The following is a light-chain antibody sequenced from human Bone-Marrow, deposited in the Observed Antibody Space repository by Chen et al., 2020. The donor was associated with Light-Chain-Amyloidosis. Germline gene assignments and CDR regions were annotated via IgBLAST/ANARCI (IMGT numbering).Light chain of an antibody. CDR2: EVT. CDR1: SSDVGGDNH. CDR3: SSYTITNTLV. Sequence: QSALTQPASVSGSPGQSITIFGTGTSSDVGGDNHVSWYQQHPDKAPKLMIYEVTNRPSWVPDRFSGSKSDNPASLTISGLQTEDEADYFCSSYTITNTLVFGSGTRVTVL. V-gene: IGLV2-14*01. J-gene: IGLJ1*01.